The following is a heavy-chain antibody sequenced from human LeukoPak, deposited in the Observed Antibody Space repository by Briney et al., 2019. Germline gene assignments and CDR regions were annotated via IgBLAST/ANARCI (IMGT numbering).Heavy chain of an antibody. Sequence: GGSLRLSCAASGFTFSSYGMHWVRQAPGKGLEWVAVIWYDGSNKYYADSVKGRFTISRDNSKNTLYLQMNSLRAEDTAVYYCARVRVYCSGGSCSNWFDPWGQGTLVTVSS. CDR1: GFTFSSYG. J-gene: IGHJ5*02. V-gene: IGHV3-33*01. CDR2: IWYDGSNK. D-gene: IGHD2-15*01. CDR3: ARVRVYCSGGSCSNWFDP.